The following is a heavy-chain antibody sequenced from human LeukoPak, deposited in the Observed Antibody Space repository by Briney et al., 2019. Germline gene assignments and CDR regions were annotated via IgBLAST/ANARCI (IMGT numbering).Heavy chain of an antibody. V-gene: IGHV4-34*01. CDR2: INHSRGT. J-gene: IGHJ4*02. CDR3: AREDYYFDS. CDR1: GGSITAYY. Sequence: PSETLSLTCSVYGGSITAYYWSWIRQPPGKGLEWIGEINHSRGTKYNPSLESRVTILLDASKNEFPLNLNSVTAADTAVYYCAREDYYFDSWGQGTLVTVSS.